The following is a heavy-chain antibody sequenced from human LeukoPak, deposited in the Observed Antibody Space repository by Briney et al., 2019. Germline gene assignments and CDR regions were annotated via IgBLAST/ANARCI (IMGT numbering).Heavy chain of an antibody. CDR3: ARDSYGGNWSLGY. V-gene: IGHV1-2*02. CDR2: INPKSGGT. CDR1: GYTFTGYY. J-gene: IGHJ4*02. Sequence: ASVKVSCKASGYTFTGYYKHWLRQPPGQGLEWMGWINPKSGGTNYGQMFQGRVTMTRYTSINTAYMELSGLRSDDTAVYYCARDSYGGNWSLGYWGQGTLVTVSS. D-gene: IGHD4-23*01.